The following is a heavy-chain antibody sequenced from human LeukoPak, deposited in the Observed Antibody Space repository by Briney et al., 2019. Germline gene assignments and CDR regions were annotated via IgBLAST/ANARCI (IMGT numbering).Heavy chain of an antibody. CDR1: GGSISSGGYS. CDR2: IYHSGST. Sequence: PSQTLSLTCAVSGGSISSGGYSWSWIRQPPGKGLEWIGYIYHSGSTYYNPSLKSRVTISVDRSKNQFSLKLSSVTAADTAVYYCVRWVVVAATDTDAFDIWGQGTMVTVSS. J-gene: IGHJ3*02. D-gene: IGHD2-15*01. CDR3: VRWVVVAATDTDAFDI. V-gene: IGHV4-30-2*01.